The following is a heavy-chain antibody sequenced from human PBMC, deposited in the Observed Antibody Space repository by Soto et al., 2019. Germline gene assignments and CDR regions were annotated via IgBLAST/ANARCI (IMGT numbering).Heavy chain of an antibody. Sequence: WASVKVSCKASGGTFSSYAISWVRQAPGQGLEWMGGIIPIFGTANYAQKFQGRVTITADESTSTAYMELSSLRSEDTAVYYCARDLGVAVAGKVIGPDWFDPWGQGTLVTVSS. V-gene: IGHV1-69*13. J-gene: IGHJ5*02. CDR3: ARDLGVAVAGKVIGPDWFDP. CDR1: GGTFSSYA. D-gene: IGHD6-19*01. CDR2: IIPIFGTA.